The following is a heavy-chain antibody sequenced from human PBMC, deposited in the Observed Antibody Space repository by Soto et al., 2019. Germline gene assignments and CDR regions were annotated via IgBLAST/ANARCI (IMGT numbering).Heavy chain of an antibody. CDR3: SRQKDDNLTGNEALDI. Sequence: SETLSLTCTVSGDSVSSGGFYWSWIRQPPGKGLECIGYIYYAGSTIYNPTLKSRITILVDTSENQFSLKLTSVTAADTAVYYFSRQKDDNLTGNEALDIWGQGTVVTVSS. CDR2: IYYAGST. D-gene: IGHD3-9*01. V-gene: IGHV4-61*08. CDR1: GDSVSSGGFY. J-gene: IGHJ3*02.